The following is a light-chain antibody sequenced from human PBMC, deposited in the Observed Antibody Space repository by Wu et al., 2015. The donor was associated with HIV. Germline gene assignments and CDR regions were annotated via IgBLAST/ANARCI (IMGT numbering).Light chain of an antibody. Sequence: EIVLTQFPDTLSLSSGETATLSCRASQSISSSYLAWYQQKPGQAPRLLIYGASSRATGIPDRFNGSESETDFTLTINGLEPEDFAVYYCQQYGSSPFTFGPGTKVDIK. V-gene: IGKV3-20*01. CDR3: QQYGSSPFT. CDR2: GAS. CDR1: QSISSSY. J-gene: IGKJ3*01.